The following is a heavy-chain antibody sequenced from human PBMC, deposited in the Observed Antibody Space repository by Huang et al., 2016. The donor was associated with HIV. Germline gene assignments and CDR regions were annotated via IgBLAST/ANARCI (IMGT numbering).Heavy chain of an antibody. D-gene: IGHD3-10*01. CDR2: VAIEGTMK. J-gene: IGHJ4*02. CDR1: GFSFSSFA. Sequence: QVQLVESGGGVVQPGRSLRRSCAASGFSFSSFAMHWIRQAPGKVLQWLAMVAIEGTMKNDGDSVRGRFTISRDNSKGTVYLQMNSLRPEDTAVYSCARTGSYYYGSGIYHFGDYWGQGTLVTVSS. CDR3: ARTGSYYYGSGIYHFGDY. V-gene: IGHV3-30*01.